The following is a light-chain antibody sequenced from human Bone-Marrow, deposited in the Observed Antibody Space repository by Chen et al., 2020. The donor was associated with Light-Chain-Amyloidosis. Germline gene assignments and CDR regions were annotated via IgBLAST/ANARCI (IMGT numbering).Light chain of an antibody. CDR3: QVWDSSSDVV. CDR2: YDS. V-gene: IGLV3-21*04. Sequence: SYVLTQPPSVSVAPGKTARITCGGNNIGSKSVHWYQQKPGQAPVLVIYYDSDRPSGIPERCSGSNSGNTATLTISRVEAGDEADYYCQVWDSSSDVVFGGGTKLTVL. CDR1: NIGSKS. J-gene: IGLJ2*01.